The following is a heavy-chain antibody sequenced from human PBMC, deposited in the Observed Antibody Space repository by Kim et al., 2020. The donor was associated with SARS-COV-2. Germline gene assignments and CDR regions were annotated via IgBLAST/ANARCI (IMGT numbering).Heavy chain of an antibody. J-gene: IGHJ4*02. V-gene: IGHV3-23*01. CDR3: ANIAANSEAYYFDY. D-gene: IGHD6-6*01. Sequence: AYPWKGLFTIPRDISKNTLNLRMNSLRAEDTAVYYCANIAANSEAYYFDYWGQGTLVTVSS.